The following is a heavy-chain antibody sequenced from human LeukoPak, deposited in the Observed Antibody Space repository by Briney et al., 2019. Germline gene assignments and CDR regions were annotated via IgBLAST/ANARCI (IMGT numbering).Heavy chain of an antibody. D-gene: IGHD6-13*01. V-gene: IGHV4-61*02. Sequence: SETLSLTCTVSGGSISSGSYYWSWIRQPAGKGLEWIGRIYTSGSTNYNPSLKSRVTISVGTSKNQFSLKLSSVTAADTAVYCCARGPYSSSWYGWFDPWGQGTLVTVSS. J-gene: IGHJ5*02. CDR1: GGSISSGSYY. CDR2: IYTSGST. CDR3: ARGPYSSSWYGWFDP.